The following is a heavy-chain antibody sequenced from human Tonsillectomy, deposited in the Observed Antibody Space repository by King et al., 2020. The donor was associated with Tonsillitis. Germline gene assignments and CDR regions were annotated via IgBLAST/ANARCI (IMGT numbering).Heavy chain of an antibody. J-gene: IGHJ6*02. V-gene: IGHV1-69*01. D-gene: IGHD2-8*01. Sequence: QVQLVESGAEVRKPGSSVKVSCKASGGTFSSFGISWVRQAPGQGLEWMGGIIPIFDTTNYAQNFQGRVTITADESTRTAYMELSSLRPEDTAVYYCARDRFFDPARNGYGMDVWGQGTTVTVSS. CDR1: GGTFSSFG. CDR3: ARDRFFDPARNGYGMDV. CDR2: IIPIFDTT.